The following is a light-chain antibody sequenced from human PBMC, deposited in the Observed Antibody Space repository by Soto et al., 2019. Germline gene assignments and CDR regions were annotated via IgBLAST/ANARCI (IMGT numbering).Light chain of an antibody. CDR1: SSDVGSYNR. CDR2: EVT. V-gene: IGLV2-18*02. J-gene: IGLJ1*01. CDR3: TSYTSSSTWV. Sequence: QSALTQPPSVSGSPGQSLTISCTGTSSDVGSYNRVSWYQQPPGTAPKLMIYEVTNRPSGVPDRFSGSKSGDTASLTISGLQAEDEADYYCTSYTSSSTWVFGTGTKLTVL.